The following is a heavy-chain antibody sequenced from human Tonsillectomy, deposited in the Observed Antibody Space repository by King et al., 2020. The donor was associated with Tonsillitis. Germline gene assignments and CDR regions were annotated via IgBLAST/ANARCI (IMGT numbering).Heavy chain of an antibody. V-gene: IGHV3-49*03. CDR1: GFTFGDSA. Sequence: VQLVESGGGLVQPGRSLRLSCTASGFTFGDSAMNWFRQSPEKGLEWVGFIRSKANGGTTKIAAAVRGRFNISKDDSKSIAYLQMNSLKSEDSAVYYCTRGRRDWGQGTLVTVAS. J-gene: IGHJ4*02. CDR2: IRSKANGGTT. CDR3: TRGRRD.